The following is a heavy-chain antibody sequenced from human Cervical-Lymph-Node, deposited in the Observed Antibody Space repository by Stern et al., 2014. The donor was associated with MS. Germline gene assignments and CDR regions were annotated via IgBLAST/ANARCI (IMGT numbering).Heavy chain of an antibody. D-gene: IGHD3-9*01. CDR2: IYTSGST. Sequence: VQLVESGPGLVKPSQTLSLTCTVSGGSISSGSYYWSWIRQPAGKGLEWIGRIYTSGSTNYNPSLKSRVTISVDTSKNQSSLKLSSGTAADTAVYYCARDCRLRYFDNYGMDVWGQGTTVTVSS. CDR1: GGSISSGSYY. CDR3: ARDCRLRYFDNYGMDV. V-gene: IGHV4-61*02. J-gene: IGHJ6*02.